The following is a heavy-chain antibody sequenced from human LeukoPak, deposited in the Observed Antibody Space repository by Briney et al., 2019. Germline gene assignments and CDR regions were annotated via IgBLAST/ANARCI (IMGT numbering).Heavy chain of an antibody. CDR2: TYYRSKWSN. Sequence: SQTLSLTCAISGDSVSTNNAAWNWIRQSPSRGLEWLGRTYYRSKWSNDYALSVKSRIIINPDTSKNQFSLQLNSVTPEDTAVYYCAREGGGYSTNYLFDSWGQGTLVSVSS. CDR3: AREGGGYSTNYLFDS. J-gene: IGHJ4*02. D-gene: IGHD3-22*01. V-gene: IGHV6-1*01. CDR1: GDSVSTNNAA.